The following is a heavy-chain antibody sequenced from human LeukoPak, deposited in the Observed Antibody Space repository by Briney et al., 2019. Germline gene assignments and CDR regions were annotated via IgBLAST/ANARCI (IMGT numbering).Heavy chain of an antibody. CDR2: IYYTGST. CDR3: ARDVIHAVDSDY. Sequence: SSETLSLTCPVSGGSVSSGRYYWGWIRQPPGKGLEWIGSIYYTGSTYYKPSLKSRVTISVDASKNQISLKLSSVTAADTAVYYCARDVIHAVDSDYWGQGTLVTVSS. J-gene: IGHJ4*02. D-gene: IGHD2/OR15-2a*01. CDR1: GGSVSSGRYY. V-gene: IGHV4-39*07.